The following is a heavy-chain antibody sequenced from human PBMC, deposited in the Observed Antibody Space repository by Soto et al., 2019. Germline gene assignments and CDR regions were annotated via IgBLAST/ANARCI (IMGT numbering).Heavy chain of an antibody. CDR2: TYYRSKWYN. D-gene: IGHD6-19*01. CDR1: GYRVSSNSAA. V-gene: IGHV6-1*01. CDR3: ARENSSGWYSMEFDY. J-gene: IGHJ4*02. Sequence: SHTLSLTCAISGYRVSSNSAALNWIRQSPSRGLEWLGRTYYRSKWYNDYAVSVKSRITINPDTSKNQFSLQLNSVTPEDTAVYYCARENSSGWYSMEFDYWGQGTLVTVSS.